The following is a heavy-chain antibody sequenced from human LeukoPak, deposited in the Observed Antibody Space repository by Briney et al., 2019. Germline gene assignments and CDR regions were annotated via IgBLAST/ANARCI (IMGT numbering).Heavy chain of an antibody. V-gene: IGHV3-7*05. Sequence: PGGSLRLSCVASGFTFSNYWMTWVRQAPGKGLEWVANIKPDGSEKHFVDSVRGRFTISRDNAKDSLYLQMNSLRAEDTAVYYCVRGSSGTVVRGVAWAWFDPWGQGTLGTVSS. J-gene: IGHJ5*02. CDR3: VRGSSGTVVRGVAWAWFDP. CDR1: GFTFSNYW. CDR2: IKPDGSEK. D-gene: IGHD3-10*01.